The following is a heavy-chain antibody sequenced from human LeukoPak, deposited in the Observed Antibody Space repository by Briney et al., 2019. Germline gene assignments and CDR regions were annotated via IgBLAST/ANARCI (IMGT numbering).Heavy chain of an antibody. CDR2: MASSVRTI. CDR1: GFTLRDYS. CDR3: ARSGYGEYDF. V-gene: IGHV3-11*01. Sequence: VGSLRLSCAVSGFTLRDYSMTCIRQAPGHGLESVSYMASSVRTIYSADSLMARFTVSRDNTKHSLYLQMTSLSAEHTAVYYCARSGYGEYDFWGQGTLVTVSS. J-gene: IGHJ4*02. D-gene: IGHD5-12*01.